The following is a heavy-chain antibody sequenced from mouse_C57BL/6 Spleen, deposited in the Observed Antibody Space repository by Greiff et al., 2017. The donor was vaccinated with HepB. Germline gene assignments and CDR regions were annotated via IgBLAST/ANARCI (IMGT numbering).Heavy chain of an antibody. CDR2: IDPENGDT. Sequence: VQLQKSGAELVRPGASVKLSCTASGFNIKDDYMHWVKQRPEQGLEWIGWIDPENGDTEYASKFQGKATITADTSSNTAYLQLSSLTSEDTAVYYCTPIYYDYDGFAYWGQGTLVTVSA. CDR3: TPIYYDYDGFAY. CDR1: GFNIKDDY. V-gene: IGHV14-4*01. J-gene: IGHJ3*01. D-gene: IGHD2-4*01.